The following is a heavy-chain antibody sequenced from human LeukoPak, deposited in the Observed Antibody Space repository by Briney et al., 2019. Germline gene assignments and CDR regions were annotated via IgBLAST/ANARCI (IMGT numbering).Heavy chain of an antibody. Sequence: PGRSLRLSCAASGFTFSSYGMHWVRQAPGKGLEWVAVIWYDGSNKYYADSVKGRFTISRDNSKNTLYLQMNSLRAEDTAVYYCAGDIAAAGRVLDYWGQGTLVTVSS. D-gene: IGHD6-13*01. CDR3: AGDIAAAGRVLDY. V-gene: IGHV3-33*01. CDR2: IWYDGSNK. J-gene: IGHJ4*02. CDR1: GFTFSSYG.